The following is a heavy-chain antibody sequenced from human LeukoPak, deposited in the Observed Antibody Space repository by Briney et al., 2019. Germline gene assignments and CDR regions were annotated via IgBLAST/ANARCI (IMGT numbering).Heavy chain of an antibody. Sequence: ASVKVSCKASGYTFTAYYVHWVRQAPGQGLEWIGWINPNTGDTNYAPKFQGRVTMTRDTSITTAYMELSSLTSDDTAVYYCARDLYGSSAANYYYYYMDVWAKGTTVTVSS. CDR1: GYTFTAYY. CDR3: ARDLYGSSAANYYYYYMDV. J-gene: IGHJ6*03. D-gene: IGHD6-6*01. CDR2: INPNTGDT. V-gene: IGHV1-2*02.